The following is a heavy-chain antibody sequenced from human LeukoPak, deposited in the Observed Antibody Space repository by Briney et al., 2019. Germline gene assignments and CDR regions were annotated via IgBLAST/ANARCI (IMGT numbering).Heavy chain of an antibody. D-gene: IGHD4-11*01. CDR2: IYYSGST. CDR1: GVSISSYY. J-gene: IGHJ3*02. CDR3: ARTDYLDAFDI. V-gene: IGHV4-59*08. Sequence: SETLSLTCTVSGVSISSYYWSWIRQPPGKGLEWIGYIYYSGSTNYNPSLKSRVTISVDTSKNQFSLKLSSMTAADTAVYYCARTDYLDAFDIWGQGTMVTVSS.